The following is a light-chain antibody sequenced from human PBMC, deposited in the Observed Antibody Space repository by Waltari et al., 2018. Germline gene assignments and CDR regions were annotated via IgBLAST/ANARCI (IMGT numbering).Light chain of an antibody. CDR1: QIVRSSF. CDR2: GAS. Sequence: EIVLTQSTGTQSLSPGERATLSCRASQIVRSSFLAWYQQKPGQAPRLLIYGASSRATGIPDRFSGGGSGTDFTLTISRLEPEDFAVYYCQQYGSSPWTFGQGSKVEIK. J-gene: IGKJ1*01. V-gene: IGKV3-20*01. CDR3: QQYGSSPWT.